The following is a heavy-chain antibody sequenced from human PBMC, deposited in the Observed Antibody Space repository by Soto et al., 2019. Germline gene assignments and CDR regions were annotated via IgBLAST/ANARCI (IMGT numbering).Heavy chain of an antibody. Sequence: SETLSLTCTVSGGSTSRSTYYWGWIRQPPGKGLEWIGSIYYSGSTYYRPSLKSRVTISVDTSKNQFSLKLSSVTAADTAVYYCARQVPAAIRLGWFDPWGQGTLVTVS. CDR3: ARQVPAAIRLGWFDP. CDR2: IYYSGST. V-gene: IGHV4-39*01. J-gene: IGHJ5*02. D-gene: IGHD2-2*02. CDR1: GGSTSRSTYY.